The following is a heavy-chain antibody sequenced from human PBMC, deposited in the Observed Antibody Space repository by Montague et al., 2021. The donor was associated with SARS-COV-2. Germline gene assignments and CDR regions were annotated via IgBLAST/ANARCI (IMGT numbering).Heavy chain of an antibody. D-gene: IGHD2-21*01. CDR1: GFTFSTHW. J-gene: IGHJ5*02. V-gene: IGHV3-7*01. CDR2: LNQDGSRT. Sequence: SLRLSCAASGFTFSTHWMSWARQAPGKGLEWLANLNQDGSRTHYVDSVKGRFIISRDNAENSLFLQMDSLRAEDTAVYYCARDHHMSLAPWGQGTLVIVSP. CDR3: ARDHHMSLAP.